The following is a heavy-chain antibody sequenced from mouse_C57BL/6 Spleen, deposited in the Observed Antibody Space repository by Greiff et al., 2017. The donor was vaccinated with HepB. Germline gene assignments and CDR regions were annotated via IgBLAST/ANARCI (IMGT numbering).Heavy chain of an antibody. D-gene: IGHD3-3*01. J-gene: IGHJ4*01. CDR3: ARPGLGGGDAMDY. V-gene: IGHV5-17*01. CDR2: ISSGSSTI. Sequence: EVMLVESGGGLVKPGGSLKLSCAASGFTFSDYGMHWVRQAPEKGLEWVAYISSGSSTIYYADTVKGRFTISRDNAKNTLFLQMTSLRSEDTAMYYCARPGLGGGDAMDYWGQGTSVTVSS. CDR1: GFTFSDYG.